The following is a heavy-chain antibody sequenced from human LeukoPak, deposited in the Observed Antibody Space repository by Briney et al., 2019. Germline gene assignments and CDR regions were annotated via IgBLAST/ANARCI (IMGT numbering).Heavy chain of an antibody. Sequence: GGSLRLSCAASGFTFSSYSMNWVRQAPGKGLEWVSYISSSSSTIYYADSVKGRFTISRDNAKNSLYLQMNSLRAEDTAVYYCAREIFNTMVRGVKDYWGQGTLVAVSS. V-gene: IGHV3-48*01. CDR2: ISSSSSTI. CDR1: GFTFSSYS. CDR3: AREIFNTMVRGVKDY. J-gene: IGHJ4*02. D-gene: IGHD3-10*01.